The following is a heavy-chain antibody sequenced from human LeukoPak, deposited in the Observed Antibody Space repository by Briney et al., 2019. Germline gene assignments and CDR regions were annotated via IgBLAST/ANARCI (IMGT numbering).Heavy chain of an antibody. CDR2: IS. Sequence: PGGSLRLSCAAAGFSFSSYHMNWVRQAPGKGLEWVSYISAMKGRFTISRDNAENSLYLQMNSLRAEDTAVYYCARPFVWGLATQGLDYWGQGTLVTVSS. CDR1: GFSFSSYH. CDR3: ARPFVWGLATQGLDY. V-gene: IGHV3-48*03. J-gene: IGHJ4*02. D-gene: IGHD3-16*01.